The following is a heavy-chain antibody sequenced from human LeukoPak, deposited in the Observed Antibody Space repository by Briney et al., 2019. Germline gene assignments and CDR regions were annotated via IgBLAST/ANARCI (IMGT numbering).Heavy chain of an antibody. D-gene: IGHD3-3*01. V-gene: IGHV3-23*01. CDR3: AKSRFLEWLRPRNWFDP. CDR1: GFTFSSYA. Sequence: GGSLRLSCAASGFTFSSYAMSWARQAPGKGLEWVSAISGSGGSTYYADSVKGRFTISRDNSKNTLYLQMNSLRAEDTAVYYCAKSRFLEWLRPRNWFDPWGQGTLVTVSS. J-gene: IGHJ5*02. CDR2: ISGSGGST.